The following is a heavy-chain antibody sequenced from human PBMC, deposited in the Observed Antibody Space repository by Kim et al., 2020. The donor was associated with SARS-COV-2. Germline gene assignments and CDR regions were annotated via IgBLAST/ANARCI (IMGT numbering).Heavy chain of an antibody. CDR2: ISSSSTTI. Sequence: GGSLRLSCAASGFTFTTYSMNWVRQAPGKGLEWLSYISSSSTTIHYADSVKGRFTISRDNAKNSLYLQMNSLRDEDTAVYYCARGSSSWYNHFDSWGQGT. V-gene: IGHV3-48*02. CDR3: ARGSSSWYNHFDS. J-gene: IGHJ4*02. D-gene: IGHD6-13*01. CDR1: GFTFTTYS.